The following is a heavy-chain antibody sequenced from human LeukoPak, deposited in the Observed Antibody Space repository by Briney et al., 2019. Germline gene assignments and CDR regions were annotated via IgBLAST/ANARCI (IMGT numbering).Heavy chain of an antibody. Sequence: PSETLSLTCAVYGGSFSGYYWSWIRQPPGKGLEWIGEINHSGSTNYNPSLKSRVTISVDTSKNQFSLKLSSVTAADTAVYYCARGTQMGGWYKRFDYWGQGTLVTVSS. D-gene: IGHD6-19*01. CDR2: INHSGST. V-gene: IGHV4-34*01. CDR1: GGSFSGYY. CDR3: ARGTQMGGWYKRFDY. J-gene: IGHJ4*02.